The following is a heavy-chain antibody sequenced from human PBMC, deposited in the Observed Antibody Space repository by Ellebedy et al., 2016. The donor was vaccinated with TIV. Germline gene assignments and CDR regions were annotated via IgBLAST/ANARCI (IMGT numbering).Heavy chain of an antibody. J-gene: IGHJ4*02. V-gene: IGHV3-66*01. D-gene: IGHD4-11*01. CDR3: ATHDYLAD. CDR2: IFSDGTT. CDR1: GFTVSRNY. Sequence: PGGSLRLSCVVSGFTVSRNYMSWDRQAPGKGLEWVSVIFSDGTTYNAASVKGRFTVSRDNSKSTVYLQMNSLRAEDTAVYYCATHDYLADWGQGTLVTVSS.